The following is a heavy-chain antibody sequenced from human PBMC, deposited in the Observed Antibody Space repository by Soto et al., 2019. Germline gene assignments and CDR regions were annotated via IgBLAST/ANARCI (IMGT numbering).Heavy chain of an antibody. CDR3: ARDLYYDSSGYRNGFDY. V-gene: IGHV4-59*01. Sequence: PSETLSLTCAVSGGSFTSNNWSWIRQPPGKGLEWIGYIYYSGSTNYNPSLKSRVTISVDTSKNQFSLKLSSVTAADTAVYYCARDLYYDSSGYRNGFDYWGQGTLVTVSS. CDR2: IYYSGST. CDR1: GGSFTSNN. J-gene: IGHJ4*02. D-gene: IGHD3-22*01.